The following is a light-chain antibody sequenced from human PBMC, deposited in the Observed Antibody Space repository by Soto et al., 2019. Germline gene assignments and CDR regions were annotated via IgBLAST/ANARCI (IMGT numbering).Light chain of an antibody. CDR2: TNN. CDR1: ISNIGGNT. CDR3: AAWDDSLNGVV. V-gene: IGLV1-44*01. J-gene: IGLJ2*01. Sequence: QSVLTQPPSASGTPGQRVTISCSGSISNIGGNTVNWYQQLPGTAPKLLMYTNNQRPSGVPDRFSGSKSGTSASLAISGLQSEDEADYYCAAWDDSLNGVVFGGGTKQTVL.